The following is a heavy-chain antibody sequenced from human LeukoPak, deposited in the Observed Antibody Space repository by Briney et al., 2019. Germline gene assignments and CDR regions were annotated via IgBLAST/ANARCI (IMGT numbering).Heavy chain of an antibody. J-gene: IGHJ4*02. CDR2: IHYSGNT. CDR3: ARLGAGPTYYDFWSGYSSFYFDY. D-gene: IGHD3-3*01. V-gene: IGHV4-39*01. Sequence: PSETLSLTCTVSGGSTSSSNFYWGWIRQPPGMGLEWIGGIHYSGNTYYNPSLKCRVTISIDTSKNQFSLKLSSVTAADTAVYYCARLGAGPTYYDFWSGYSSFYFDYWGQGTLVTVSS. CDR1: GGSTSSSNFY.